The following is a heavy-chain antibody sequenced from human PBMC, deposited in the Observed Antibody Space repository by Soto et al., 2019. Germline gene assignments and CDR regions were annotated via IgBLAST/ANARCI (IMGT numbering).Heavy chain of an antibody. J-gene: IGHJ5*02. D-gene: IGHD1-26*01. CDR3: GGYSGDGIWS. CDR2: ISSNGGTT. V-gene: IGHV3-64*01. CDR1: GFTFRSYS. Sequence: EVQLVESGGGLVQPGGSLRLSCAASGFTFRSYSMHWVRQAPRKGLEYVSAISSNGGTTSYANSVKGRFTISRDNSKNMLYLQMGSLRAEDMAVYYCGGYSGDGIWSWGQGTLVTVSS.